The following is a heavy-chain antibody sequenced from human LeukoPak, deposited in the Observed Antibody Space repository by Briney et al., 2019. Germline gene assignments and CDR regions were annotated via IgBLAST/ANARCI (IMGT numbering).Heavy chain of an antibody. Sequence: ASVKVSCTAAGHSFNYFDVNWVRQASGQGLEWVGWMNPYSGNKGFAQTFQDRFTVSTDASKNTVYMDLRRLTSEDTAVYYCARSRWASTSTSFSYSYYLDVWGTGTTVTVSS. D-gene: IGHD1-1*01. CDR3: ARSRWASTSTSFSYSYYLDV. CDR2: MNPYSGNK. V-gene: IGHV1-8*03. CDR1: GHSFNYFD. J-gene: IGHJ6*03.